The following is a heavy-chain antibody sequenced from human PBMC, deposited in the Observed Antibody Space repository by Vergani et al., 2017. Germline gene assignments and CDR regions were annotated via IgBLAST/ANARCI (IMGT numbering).Heavy chain of an antibody. CDR1: GYTFTSYG. J-gene: IGHJ3*02. CDR2: ISAYNGNT. D-gene: IGHD3-10*01. V-gene: IGHV1-18*01. CDR3: ARHYFGSFGGYYYGSGSEAPAFDI. Sequence: QVQLVQSGAEVKKPGASVKVSCKASGYTFTSYGISWVRQAPGQGIEWMGWISAYNGNTNYAQKLQGRVTMTTDTSTGTAYMELRSLRSDDTAVYYCARHYFGSFGGYYYGSGSEAPAFDIWGQGTMVTVS.